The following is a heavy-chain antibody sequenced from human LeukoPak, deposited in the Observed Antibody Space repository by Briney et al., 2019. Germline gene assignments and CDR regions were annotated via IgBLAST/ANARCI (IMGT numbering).Heavy chain of an antibody. V-gene: IGHV4-4*02. CDR1: GGSINSPKS. D-gene: IGHD5-18*01. CDR2: RYHSGGT. J-gene: IGHJ6*02. CDR3: AKDFARGYSYGSDYYYYGMDV. Sequence: PSETLSLTCAVSGGSINSPKSWSWVRQPPGKGLEWIGDRYHSGGTNYNPSLKSRVTISVDTSKNQFSLELNSVTAADTAVYYCAKDFARGYSYGSDYYYYGMDVWGQGTTVTVSS.